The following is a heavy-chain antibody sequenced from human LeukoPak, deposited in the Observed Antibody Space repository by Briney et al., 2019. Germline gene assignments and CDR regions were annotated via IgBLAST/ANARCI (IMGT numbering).Heavy chain of an antibody. Sequence: SETLSLTCTVSGGSISSYYWSWIRQHPGKGLEWIGYIYYSGSTYYNPSLKSRVTISVDTSKNQFSLNLSSVTAADTAVYYCARAGGSGYYFDYWGQGTLVTVSS. CDR1: GGSISSYY. J-gene: IGHJ4*02. V-gene: IGHV4-59*06. CDR3: ARAGGSGYYFDY. D-gene: IGHD3-3*01. CDR2: IYYSGST.